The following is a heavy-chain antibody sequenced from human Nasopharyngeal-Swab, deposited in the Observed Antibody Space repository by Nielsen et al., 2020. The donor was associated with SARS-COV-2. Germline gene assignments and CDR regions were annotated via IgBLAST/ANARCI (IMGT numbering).Heavy chain of an antibody. CDR2: ISWNSGSI. CDR3: AKEIEMARRVYAFDI. Sequence: GGSLRLSCAASGFTFDDYAMHWVWQGPGKGLEWVSGISWNSGSIDYADSVKGRFTISRDNAKNSLNLQMNSLRVEDTALYYCAKEIEMARRVYAFDIWGQGTMVTVSS. J-gene: IGHJ3*02. V-gene: IGHV3-9*01. CDR1: GFTFDDYA. D-gene: IGHD5-24*01.